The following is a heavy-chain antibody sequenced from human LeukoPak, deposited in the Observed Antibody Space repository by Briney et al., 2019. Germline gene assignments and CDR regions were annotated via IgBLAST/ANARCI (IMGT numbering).Heavy chain of an antibody. D-gene: IGHD6-19*01. J-gene: IGHJ5*02. CDR2: IYTTGST. CDR3: ARDLAVAGRVDWFDP. CDR1: GGSISSYY. V-gene: IGHV4-4*07. Sequence: SETLSLTCTVSGGSISSYYWSWIRQPAGKGLEWVGRIYTTGSTNYNPSLKSRVTMSVDTSKNQFSLKLSSVTTADTAVYYCARDLAVAGRVDWFDPWGQGTLVTVSS.